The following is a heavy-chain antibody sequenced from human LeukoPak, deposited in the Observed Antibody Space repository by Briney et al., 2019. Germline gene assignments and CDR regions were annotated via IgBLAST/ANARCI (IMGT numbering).Heavy chain of an antibody. CDR3: AKNTLLVATEN. J-gene: IGHJ4*02. CDR1: GFTFSLYW. CDR2: IYRNGDT. D-gene: IGHD5-12*01. V-gene: IGHV3-53*01. Sequence: GGSLRLSCAASGFTFSLYWMSWVRQAPGKGLEWVSVIYRNGDTYYADSVKGRFTISRDDSKNTVYLQMNSLRAEDTAFYYCAKNTLLVATENWGRGTLVTVSS.